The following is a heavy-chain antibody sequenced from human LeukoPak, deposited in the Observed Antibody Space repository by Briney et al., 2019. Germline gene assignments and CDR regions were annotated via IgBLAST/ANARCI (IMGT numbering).Heavy chain of an antibody. CDR1: GYTFTGYY. CDR3: ARGFPTMVRGPRNWFDP. CDR2: INPNSGGT. J-gene: IGHJ5*02. V-gene: IGHV1-2*02. D-gene: IGHD3-10*01. Sequence: ASVKVSCKASGYTFTGYYMHWVRQAPGQGLEWMGWINPNSGGTNYAQKFQGRVTMTRDTSISTAYMELSRLRSDDTAVYYCARGFPTMVRGPRNWFDPWGQGTLVTVSS.